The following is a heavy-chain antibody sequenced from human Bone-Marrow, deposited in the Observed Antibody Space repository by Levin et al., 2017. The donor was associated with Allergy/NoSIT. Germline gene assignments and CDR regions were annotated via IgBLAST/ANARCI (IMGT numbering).Heavy chain of an antibody. J-gene: IGHJ5*02. D-gene: IGHD1/OR15-1a*01. V-gene: IGHV3-74*01. CDR2: INSDGSST. CDR3: TRGPLRSGWNNLLDP. CDR1: GFTFSSYW. Sequence: ASVKVSCAASGFTFSSYWMHWVRQAPGKGLVWVSRINSDGSSTSYADSVKGRFTISRDNAKNTLFLQMSSLRAEDTAVYYCTRGPLRSGWNNLLDPWGQGSLVTVSS.